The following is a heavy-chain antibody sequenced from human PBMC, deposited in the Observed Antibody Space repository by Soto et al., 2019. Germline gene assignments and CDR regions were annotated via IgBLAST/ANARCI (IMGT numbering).Heavy chain of an antibody. CDR3: ARDLGGAARSFFIDY. D-gene: IGHD6-6*01. CDR1: GYTFTGYY. CDR2: INPNSGGT. J-gene: IGHJ4*02. V-gene: IGHV1-2*04. Sequence: ASVKVSCKASGYTFTGYYMHWVRQAPGQGLEWMGWINPNSGGTNYAQKFQGWVTMTRDTSISTAYMELSRPRSDDTAVYYCARDLGGAARSFFIDYWGQGTLVTVSS.